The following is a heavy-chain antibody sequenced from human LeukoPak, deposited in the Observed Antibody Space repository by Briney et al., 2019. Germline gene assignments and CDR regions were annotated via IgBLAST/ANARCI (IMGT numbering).Heavy chain of an antibody. CDR3: ARGGSSGWYRQDY. CDR1: GYTFTSYA. Sequence: GESLKISCKASGYTFTSYAMNWVRQAPGQGLEWMGWINTNTGNPTYAQGFTGRFVFSLDTSVSTAYLQISSLKAEDTAVYYCARGGSSGWYRQDYWGQGTLVTVSS. J-gene: IGHJ4*02. CDR2: INTNTGNP. D-gene: IGHD6-19*01. V-gene: IGHV7-4-1*02.